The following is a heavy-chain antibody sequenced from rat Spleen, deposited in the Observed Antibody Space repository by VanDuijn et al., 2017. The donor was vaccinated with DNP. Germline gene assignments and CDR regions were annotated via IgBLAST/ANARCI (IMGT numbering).Heavy chain of an antibody. Sequence: EVQLVESGGGLVQPGRSLKLSCAASGFTFSDYYMAWVRQAPTKGLEWVAYISYDGTSTYNGDSVKARFTISRDTAKSTLYLQMNSLRSEDMATYYCVRPYHYSGGGFAYWGQGTLVTVSS. V-gene: IGHV5-22*01. CDR1: GFTFSDYY. CDR2: ISYDGTST. J-gene: IGHJ3*01. D-gene: IGHD1-1*01. CDR3: VRPYHYSGGGFAY.